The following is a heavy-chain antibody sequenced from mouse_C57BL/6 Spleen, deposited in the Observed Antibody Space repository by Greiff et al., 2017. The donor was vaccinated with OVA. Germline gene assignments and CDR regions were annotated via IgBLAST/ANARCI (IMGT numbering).Heavy chain of an antibody. CDR1: GFTFSDYY. J-gene: IGHJ1*03. Sequence: DVMLVESGGGLVQPGGSLKLSCAASGFTFSDYYMYWVRQTPEKRLEWVAYISNGGGSTYYPDTVKGRFTISRDNAKNTLYLQMSRLKSEDTAMYYCARHRATYWYFDVWGTGTTVTVSS. CDR2: ISNGGGST. CDR3: ARHRATYWYFDV. D-gene: IGHD3-1*01. V-gene: IGHV5-12*01.